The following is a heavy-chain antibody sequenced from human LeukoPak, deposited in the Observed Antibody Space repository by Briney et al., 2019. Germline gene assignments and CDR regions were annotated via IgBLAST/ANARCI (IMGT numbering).Heavy chain of an antibody. CDR1: GFTFSTYA. J-gene: IGHJ4*02. Sequence: GGSLRLSCAASGFTFSTYAMSWVRQAPGKGLEWVSSISGSGGSTYYADSVKGRFTISRDNSKNTLYLQMNSLRAEDTSIYFCAKALEQETVIALDSWGQGTLVTVSS. D-gene: IGHD6-13*01. CDR2: ISGSGGST. CDR3: AKALEQETVIALDS. V-gene: IGHV3-23*01.